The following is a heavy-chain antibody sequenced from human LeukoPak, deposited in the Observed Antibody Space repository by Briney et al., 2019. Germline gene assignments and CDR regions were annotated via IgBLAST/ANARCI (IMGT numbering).Heavy chain of an antibody. Sequence: PSETLSLTCTVPGGSISSHYWSWIRQPPGKGLEWIGYIYYSGSTNYNPSLKSRVTISVDTSKNQFSLKLSSVTAADTAVYYCARKNSGRIAARFWFDPWGQGTLVTVSS. D-gene: IGHD6-6*01. CDR2: IYYSGST. CDR1: GGSISSHY. J-gene: IGHJ5*02. CDR3: ARKNSGRIAARFWFDP. V-gene: IGHV4-59*11.